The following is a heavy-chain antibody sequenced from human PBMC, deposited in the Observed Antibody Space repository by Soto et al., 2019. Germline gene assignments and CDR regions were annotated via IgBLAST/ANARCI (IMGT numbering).Heavy chain of an antibody. CDR2: MNPNSGNT. V-gene: IGHV1-8*01. Sequence: QVQLVQSGAEVKKPGASVKVSCKASGYTFTSYDINWVRQATGQGLEWMGWMNPNSGNTGYAQKFQGRVTMTRNTSISTAFMELSSLRSEDTAVYYCARDVGSPNGYYYYGMDVWGQGTTVTVSS. CDR3: ARDVGSPNGYYYYGMDV. D-gene: IGHD2-8*01. CDR1: GYTFTSYD. J-gene: IGHJ6*02.